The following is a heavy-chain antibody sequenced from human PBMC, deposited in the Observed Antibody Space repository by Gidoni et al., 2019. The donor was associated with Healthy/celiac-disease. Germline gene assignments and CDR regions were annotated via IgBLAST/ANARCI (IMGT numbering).Heavy chain of an antibody. Sequence: EVQLVESGGGLVQPGRSLRLSCTASGFTFGAYAISWFRQVPGKGLEWVGFIRSKAYGGTTEYAASVKGRFTISRDDSKSIAYLQMNSLKTEDTAVYYCTRDSIAARQLLDYWGQGTLVTVSS. CDR1: GFTFGAYA. CDR2: IRSKAYGGTT. J-gene: IGHJ4*02. D-gene: IGHD6-6*01. V-gene: IGHV3-49*03. CDR3: TRDSIAARQLLDY.